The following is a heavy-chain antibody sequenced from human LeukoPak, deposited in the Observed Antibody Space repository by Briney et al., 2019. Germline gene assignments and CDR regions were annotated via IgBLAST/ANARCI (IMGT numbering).Heavy chain of an antibody. CDR1: GFTFTSYW. V-gene: IGHV5-51*01. D-gene: IGHD6-13*01. Sequence: GGSLRLSCAASGFTFTSYWIGWVRQMPGKGLEWMGIIYPGDSDTRYSPSFQGQVTISADKSISTAYLQWSSLKASDTAMYYCASHSSSWYLDYWGQGTLVTVSS. J-gene: IGHJ4*02. CDR3: ASHSSSWYLDY. CDR2: IYPGDSDT.